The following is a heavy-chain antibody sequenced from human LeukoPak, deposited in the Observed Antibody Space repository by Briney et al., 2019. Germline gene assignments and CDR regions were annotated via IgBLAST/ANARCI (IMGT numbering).Heavy chain of an antibody. D-gene: IGHD2-15*01. CDR1: GFTFSSYW. Sequence: PGRSLRLSCAASGFTFSSYWMHWVRQAPGKGLVWVSRINSDGSSTSYADSVKGRFTISRDNAKNTLYLQMNSLRAEDTAVYYCARGYCSGGSCYFDYWGRGTLVTVSS. CDR2: INSDGSST. CDR3: ARGYCSGGSCYFDY. J-gene: IGHJ4*02. V-gene: IGHV3-74*01.